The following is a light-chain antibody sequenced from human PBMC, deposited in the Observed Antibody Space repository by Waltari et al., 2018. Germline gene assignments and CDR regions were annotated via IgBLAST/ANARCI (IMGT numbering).Light chain of an antibody. CDR3: MQGLHWPRT. J-gene: IGKJ1*01. V-gene: IGKV2-30*01. CDR2: KVS. CDR1: QSLVNNDGNTF. Sequence: DVVMTQSPLSLPVTLGQPASISCRSSQSLVNNDGNTFLSWFQQRPGQSPRRLIYKVSNRDSGVPDRFSDSGSGTDFTLKISRMEAEDVGVYYCMQGLHWPRTFGQGTKVEIK.